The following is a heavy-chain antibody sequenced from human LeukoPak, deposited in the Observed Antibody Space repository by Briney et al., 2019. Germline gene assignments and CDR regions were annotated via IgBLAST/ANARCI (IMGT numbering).Heavy chain of an antibody. J-gene: IGHJ5*02. D-gene: IGHD3-16*02. CDR1: GGSISSYY. Sequence: ETSETLSLTCTVSGGSISSYYWSWIRQPPGKGLEWIGHIYYSGSTNYNPSLKSRVTISVDTSKNQFSLKLSSVTAADTAVYYCATLPHTAWGQGTLVTVSS. CDR2: IYYSGST. CDR3: ATLPHTA. V-gene: IGHV4-59*01.